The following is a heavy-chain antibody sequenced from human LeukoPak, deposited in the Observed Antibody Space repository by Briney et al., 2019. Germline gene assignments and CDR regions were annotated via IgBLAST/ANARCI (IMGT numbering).Heavy chain of an antibody. D-gene: IGHD1-14*01. CDR3: ARATGAFDI. J-gene: IGHJ3*02. CDR1: GGTFSSYA. CDR2: IIPIFGTA. V-gene: IGHV1-69*05. Sequence: ASVKVSCKASGGTFSSYAISWVRQAPGQGLEWMGGIIPIFGTANYTQKFQGRVTMTRDTSTSTVYMELSSLRSEDTAVYYCARATGAFDIWGQGTMVTVSS.